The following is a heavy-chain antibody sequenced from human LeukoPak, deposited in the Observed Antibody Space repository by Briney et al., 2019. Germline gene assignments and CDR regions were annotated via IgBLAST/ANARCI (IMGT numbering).Heavy chain of an antibody. D-gene: IGHD5-12*01. V-gene: IGHV1-18*01. CDR3: ARVYSRGLRLRYWFDP. Sequence: ASVKVSRKASGYTFTSYGIRWVRQAPGQGVAWMGWISAYNGNTNYAQKLQGRATMTTDTSTSTAYMELRSLRSDDTAVYYCARVYSRGLRLRYWFDPWGQGTLVTVSS. CDR2: ISAYNGNT. CDR1: GYTFTSYG. J-gene: IGHJ5*02.